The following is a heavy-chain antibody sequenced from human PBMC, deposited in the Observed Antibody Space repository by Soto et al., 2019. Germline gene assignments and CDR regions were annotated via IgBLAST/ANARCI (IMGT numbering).Heavy chain of an antibody. Sequence: EVQLVESGGGLVKPGGSLRLSCAASGFTFSSYSMNWVRQAPGKGLEWVSSISSSSSYIYYADSVKGRFTISRDNAKNSLYLQMNSLRAEDTAVYYCARVKRSSGLGIFDYWGQGTLVTVSS. J-gene: IGHJ4*02. CDR2: ISSSSSYI. V-gene: IGHV3-21*01. CDR3: ARVKRSSGLGIFDY. D-gene: IGHD6-19*01. CDR1: GFTFSSYS.